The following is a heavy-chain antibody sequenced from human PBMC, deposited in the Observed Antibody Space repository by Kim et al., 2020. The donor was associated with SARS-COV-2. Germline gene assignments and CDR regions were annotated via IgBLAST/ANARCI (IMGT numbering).Heavy chain of an antibody. J-gene: IGHJ6*02. CDR2: IWYDGSNK. CDR3: ARVLGPPPHGGHELGGRVRRFGQNDGMDV. Sequence: GGSLRLSCAASGFTFSSYGMHWVRQAPGKGLEWVAVIWYDGSNKYYADSVKGRFTISRDNSKNTLYLQMNSLRAEDTAVYYCARVLGPPPHGGHELGGRVRRFGQNDGMDVWGQGTTVTVSS. D-gene: IGHD3-10*01. CDR1: GFTFSSYG. V-gene: IGHV3-33*01.